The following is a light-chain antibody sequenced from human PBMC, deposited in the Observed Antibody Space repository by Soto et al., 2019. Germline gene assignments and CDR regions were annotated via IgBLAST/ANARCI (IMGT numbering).Light chain of an antibody. Sequence: QSALTQPPSASGSPGQAVTISCTGTSSDIGGYNSVSWYQQHPGKAPKLMIYEGNKRPLGVTERFFGSKSGNTASMTVSGLPTDDEADYYCSSSPGTNSFMLFGGGTKCTVL. CDR3: SSSPGTNSFML. V-gene: IGLV2-8*01. J-gene: IGLJ3*02. CDR1: SSDIGGYNS. CDR2: EGN.